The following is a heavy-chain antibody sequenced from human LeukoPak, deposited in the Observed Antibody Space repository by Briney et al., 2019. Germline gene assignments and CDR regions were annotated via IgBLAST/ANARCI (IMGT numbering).Heavy chain of an antibody. Sequence: ASVKVSCKASGGTFSSYAISWVRQAPGQGLEWMGWINPNSGGTNYAQKFQGRVTMTRDASISTAYMELSRLRSDDTAVYYCARAYFDPNWFDPWGQGTLVTVSS. CDR2: INPNSGGT. D-gene: IGHD3-9*01. CDR3: ARAYFDPNWFDP. V-gene: IGHV1-2*02. J-gene: IGHJ5*02. CDR1: GGTFSSYA.